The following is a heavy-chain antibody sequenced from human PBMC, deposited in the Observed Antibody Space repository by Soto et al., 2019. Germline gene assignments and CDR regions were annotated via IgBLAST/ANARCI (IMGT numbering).Heavy chain of an antibody. V-gene: IGHV1-3*01. CDR2: INAGNGDT. Sequence: ASVKVSCKASGYIFTTHAMHWVRQAPGQRLEWMGWINAGNGDTKYSQKFQGRVTITRDTSASTAYMELSSLRSEDTAVYCCARVYCSTDTCYGYYAMDVWGQGTTVTVSS. CDR3: ARVYCSTDTCYGYYAMDV. D-gene: IGHD2-15*01. J-gene: IGHJ6*02. CDR1: GYIFTTHA.